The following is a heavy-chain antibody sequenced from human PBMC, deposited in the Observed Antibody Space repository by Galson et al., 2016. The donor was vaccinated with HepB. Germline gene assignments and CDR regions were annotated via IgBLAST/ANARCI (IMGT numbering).Heavy chain of an antibody. Sequence: SLRLSCAASGFIFSSYSFNWVRQAPGKGLEWVSYISSTGTLYYSDSVKGRFTISRDKAKNSVYLEMNSLSEEDTALYYCARDTGGMDVWGQGTTVTVSS. V-gene: IGHV3-48*02. D-gene: IGHD4-17*01. CDR1: GFIFSSYS. J-gene: IGHJ6*02. CDR3: ARDTGGMDV. CDR2: ISSTGTL.